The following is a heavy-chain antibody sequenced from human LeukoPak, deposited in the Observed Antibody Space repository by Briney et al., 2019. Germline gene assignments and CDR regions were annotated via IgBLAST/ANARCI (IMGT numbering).Heavy chain of an antibody. V-gene: IGHV4-39*07. CDR1: GGSISSSSYY. Sequence: SETLSLTCTVSGGSISSSSYYWGWIRQPPGKGLEWIGSIYYSGSTYYNPSLKSRVTISVDTPKNQFSLKLSSVTAADTAVYYCARLGVSYYFDYWGQGTLVTVSS. D-gene: IGHD3-10*01. CDR2: IYYSGST. CDR3: ARLGVSYYFDY. J-gene: IGHJ4*02.